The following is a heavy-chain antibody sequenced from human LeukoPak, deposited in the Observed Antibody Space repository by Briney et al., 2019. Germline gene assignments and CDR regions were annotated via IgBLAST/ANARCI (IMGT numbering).Heavy chain of an antibody. CDR3: AKWGDYDVLTGYYVPDY. CDR2: ILGSGGST. J-gene: IGHJ4*02. CDR1: GFTFSNYA. D-gene: IGHD3-9*01. V-gene: IGHV3-23*01. Sequence: GGSLRLSCAASGFTFSNYAMGWVRQAPGEGLEWVSAILGSGGSTYYADSVKGRFTVSRDNSKSTLYLQMNSLRAEDTALYYCAKWGDYDVLTGYYVPDYWGQGTLVTVSS.